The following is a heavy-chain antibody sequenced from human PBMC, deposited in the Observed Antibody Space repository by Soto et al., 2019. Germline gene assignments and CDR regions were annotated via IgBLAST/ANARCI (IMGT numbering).Heavy chain of an antibody. CDR2: ISYDGSNK. Sequence: PGGSLRLSCAASGFTFSSYGMHWVRQAPGKGLEWVAVISYDGSNKYYADSVKGRFTISRDNSKNTLYLQMNSLRAEDTAVYYCAKDRVLHSVELLLNPSDYWGQGALVTVSS. CDR3: AKDRVLHSVELLLNPSDY. V-gene: IGHV3-30*18. J-gene: IGHJ4*02. D-gene: IGHD1-7*01. CDR1: GFTFSSYG.